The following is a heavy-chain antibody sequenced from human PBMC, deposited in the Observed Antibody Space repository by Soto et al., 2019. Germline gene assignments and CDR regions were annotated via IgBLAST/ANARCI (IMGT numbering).Heavy chain of an antibody. CDR1: GFTFSSYA. J-gene: IGHJ4*02. D-gene: IGHD3-10*01. CDR3: ARYGSGSLDY. CDR2: ISYDGSNK. V-gene: IGHV3-30-3*01. Sequence: GGSLSLSCAPSGFTFSSYAMNWVRQAPGKGLEWVAVISYDGSNKYYADSVKGRFTISRDNSKNTLYLQMNSLRAEDTAVYYCARYGSGSLDYWGQGTLVTVSS.